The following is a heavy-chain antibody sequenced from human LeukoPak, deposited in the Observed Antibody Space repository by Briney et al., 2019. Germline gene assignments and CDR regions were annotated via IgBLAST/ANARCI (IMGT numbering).Heavy chain of an antibody. V-gene: IGHV3-48*04. J-gene: IGHJ4*02. D-gene: IGHD3-10*01. CDR1: GFIFSSYA. CDR3: ARDLHYGSGSSH. CDR2: ISGSGNTA. Sequence: PGGSLRLSCSTSGFIFSSYAMNWVRQAPGKGLEWVSAISGSGNTAYYADSVKGRFTISRDNAKNSLYLQMNSLRAEDTAVYYCARDLHYGSGSSHWGQGTLVTVSS.